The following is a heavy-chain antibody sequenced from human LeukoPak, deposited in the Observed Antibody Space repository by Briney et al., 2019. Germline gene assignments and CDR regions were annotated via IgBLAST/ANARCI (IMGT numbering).Heavy chain of an antibody. CDR1: GFTFSSYA. Sequence: GALRLSCAASGFTFSSYAMSWVRQAPGKGLEWVSAISGSGGSTYYADSVKGRFTIFRDNSKNTLYLQMNSLRAEDTAVYYCAKGASYGDYALYYFDYWGQGTLVTVSS. V-gene: IGHV3-23*01. D-gene: IGHD4-17*01. CDR3: AKGASYGDYALYYFDY. J-gene: IGHJ4*02. CDR2: ISGSGGST.